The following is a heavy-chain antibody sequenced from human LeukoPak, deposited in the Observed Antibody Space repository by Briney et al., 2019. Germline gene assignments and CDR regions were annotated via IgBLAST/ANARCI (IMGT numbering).Heavy chain of an antibody. J-gene: IGHJ6*02. CDR3: ARVFEGIAAEYYYYGMDV. Sequence: SGTLSLTCTVSGGSISSYYWSWIRQPPGKGLEWIGYIYYSGSTNYNPSLKSRVTISVDTSKNQFSLKLSSVTAADTAVYYCARVFEGIAAEYYYYGMDVWGQGTTVTVSS. V-gene: IGHV4-59*01. CDR2: IYYSGST. CDR1: GGSISSYY. D-gene: IGHD6-13*01.